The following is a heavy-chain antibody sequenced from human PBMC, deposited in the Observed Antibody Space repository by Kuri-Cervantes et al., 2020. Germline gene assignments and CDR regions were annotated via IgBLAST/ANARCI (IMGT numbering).Heavy chain of an antibody. V-gene: IGHV3-30*03. Sequence: LSLTCAASGFTFSSYGMHWVRQAPGKGLEWVAVISYDGSNKYYADSVKGRFTISRDNSKNTLYLQMNSLRAEDTAVYYCAREGVLSGYYYGPDVWGQGTTVTVSS. CDR1: GFTFSSYG. J-gene: IGHJ6*02. D-gene: IGHD4/OR15-4a*01. CDR3: AREGVLSGYYYGPDV. CDR2: ISYDGSNK.